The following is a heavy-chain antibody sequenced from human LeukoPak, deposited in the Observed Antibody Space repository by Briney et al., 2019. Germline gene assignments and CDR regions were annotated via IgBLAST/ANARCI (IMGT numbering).Heavy chain of an antibody. Sequence: PSETLSLTCTVSGGSISSYYWSWIRQPPGKGLEWIGYIYYSGSTNYNPSLKSRVTISVDTSKNQFSLKLSSVTAADTAVYYCASFEYSSGWDYWGQGTLVTVSS. CDR1: GGSISSYY. V-gene: IGHV4-59*12. D-gene: IGHD6-19*01. J-gene: IGHJ4*02. CDR2: IYYSGST. CDR3: ASFEYSSGWDY.